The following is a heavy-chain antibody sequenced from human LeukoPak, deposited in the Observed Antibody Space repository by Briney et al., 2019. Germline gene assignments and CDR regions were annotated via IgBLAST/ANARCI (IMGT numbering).Heavy chain of an antibody. J-gene: IGHJ3*02. V-gene: IGHV1-46*01. CDR1: GYTFTSYY. CDR2: INPSGGST. CDR3: AKDPRNILTGDFDDFDI. Sequence: ASVKVSCKASGYTFTSYYMHWVRQAPGQGLEWMGIINPSGGSTSYAQKFQGRVTMTSDMSTSTFYMDLSTLRSEDTAVYFCAKDPRNILTGDFDDFDIWGQGTVVIVSS. D-gene: IGHD3-9*01.